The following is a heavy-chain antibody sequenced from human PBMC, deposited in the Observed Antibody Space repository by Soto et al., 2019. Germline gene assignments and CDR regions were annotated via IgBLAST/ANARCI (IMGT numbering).Heavy chain of an antibody. CDR2: ISAYNGNT. CDR3: ARDSSPSIAAAVYYYGMDV. V-gene: IGHV1-18*01. D-gene: IGHD6-13*01. CDR1: GYTFTSYG. J-gene: IGHJ6*02. Sequence: ASVKVSCKASGYTFTSYGISWVRQAPGQGLEWMGWISAYNGNTNYAQKLQGRVTMTTDTSTSTAYMELRSLRSDDTAVYYCARDSSPSIAAAVYYYGMDVWGQGTTVTVSS.